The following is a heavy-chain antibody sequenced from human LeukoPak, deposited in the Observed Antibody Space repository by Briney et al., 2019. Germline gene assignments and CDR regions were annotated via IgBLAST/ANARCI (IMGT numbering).Heavy chain of an antibody. Sequence: GASVKVSCKTSGYNFNSYGISWVRQTPGQGLEWMGWISVHNGNTSYAQKFQGRVFMTTDTSTSTAYMELRSLTSDDTAVYYCARDKAVTTELTQYFQHWGQGTLVTVSS. V-gene: IGHV1-18*01. J-gene: IGHJ1*01. CDR1: GYNFNSYG. CDR3: ARDKAVTTELTQYFQH. CDR2: ISVHNGNT. D-gene: IGHD4-11*01.